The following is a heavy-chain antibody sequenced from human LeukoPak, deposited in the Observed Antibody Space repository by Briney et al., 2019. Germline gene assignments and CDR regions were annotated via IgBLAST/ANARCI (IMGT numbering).Heavy chain of an antibody. CDR2: ISGSGGST. CDR3: ASGIVGATYFDY. CDR1: GFTVSSNF. D-gene: IGHD1-26*01. J-gene: IGHJ4*02. V-gene: IGHV3-23*01. Sequence: PGGSLRLPCAASGFTVSSNFMAWVRQAPGKGLEWVSAISGSGGSTYYADSVKGRFTISRDNSKNTLYLQMNSLRAEDTAVYYCASGIVGATYFDYWGQGTLVTVSS.